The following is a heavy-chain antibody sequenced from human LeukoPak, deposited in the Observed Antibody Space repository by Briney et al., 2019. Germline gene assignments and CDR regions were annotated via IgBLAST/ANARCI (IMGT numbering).Heavy chain of an antibody. CDR3: ARKPRRDYVGYGMDV. CDR2: INHSGST. D-gene: IGHD4-17*01. J-gene: IGHJ6*02. V-gene: IGHV4-34*01. CDR1: GGSFSDYY. Sequence: PSETLSLTCAVYGGSFSDYYWSWIRQPPGKGLEWIGEINHSGSTNYNPSLKSRVTILVDTSKNQFSLNLSSVTAADTAVYYCARKPRRDYVGYGMDVWGQGTTVTVSS.